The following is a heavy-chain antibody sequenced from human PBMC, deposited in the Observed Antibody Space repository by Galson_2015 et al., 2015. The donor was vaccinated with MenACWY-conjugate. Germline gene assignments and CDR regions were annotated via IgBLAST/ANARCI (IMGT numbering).Heavy chain of an antibody. CDR2: MYPGDSDS. Sequence: QSGAEVKKPGESLTISCKTSGYSFTSYWIVWVRQLPGKGLELLGTMYPGDSDSRYSPPFQGQVTMSADQSINTAYLQWASLKSSDSAINYCARRSARSHFDHWGQGTLVTVSS. J-gene: IGHJ4*02. CDR3: ARRSARSHFDH. CDR1: GYSFTSYW. D-gene: IGHD6-6*01. V-gene: IGHV5-51*03.